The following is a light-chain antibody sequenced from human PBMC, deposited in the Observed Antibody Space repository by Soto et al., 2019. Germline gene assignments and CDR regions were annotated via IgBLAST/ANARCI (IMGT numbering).Light chain of an antibody. CDR3: HQYKSYPWT. Sequence: DIQTTQSPSTLSASVGDRVTITCRASQSITNWLAWYQQKPGKAPKLLIYKASNLESGVPSRFSGSGSGTEFTRTITSLQPDDFATYYCHQYKSYPWTFGQGTKVEIK. CDR1: QSITNW. CDR2: KAS. J-gene: IGKJ1*01. V-gene: IGKV1-5*03.